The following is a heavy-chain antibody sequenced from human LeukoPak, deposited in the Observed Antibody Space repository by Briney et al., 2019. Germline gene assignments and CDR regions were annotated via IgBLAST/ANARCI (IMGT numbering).Heavy chain of an antibody. Sequence: GGSLRLSCAASGFTFSNYWMHWVRQAPGKGLEWVSYISSSGSTIYYADSVKGRFTISRDNAKNSLYLQMNSLRAEDTAVYYCARDGLVVAGTFFDYWGQGTLVTVSS. V-gene: IGHV3-11*01. CDR3: ARDGLVVAGTFFDY. CDR1: GFTFSNYW. J-gene: IGHJ4*02. CDR2: ISSSGSTI. D-gene: IGHD2-15*01.